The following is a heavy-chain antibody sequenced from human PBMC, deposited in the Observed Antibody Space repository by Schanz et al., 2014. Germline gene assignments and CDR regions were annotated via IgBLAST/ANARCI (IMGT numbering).Heavy chain of an antibody. CDR3: ATWSGTRLFHN. D-gene: IGHD1-7*01. V-gene: IGHV4-34*01. J-gene: IGHJ4*02. Sequence: QVQLQQWGAGLLKPSETLSLTCAFSGGSFSGYWWTWVRQSPGKGLEWIGEVNHGGYTNYNPSLKSRVTVSVAMSKTQFSLRRTSVTAADTAAYYCATWSGTRLFHNWGQGTLVTVSS. CDR1: GGSFSGYW. CDR2: VNHGGYT.